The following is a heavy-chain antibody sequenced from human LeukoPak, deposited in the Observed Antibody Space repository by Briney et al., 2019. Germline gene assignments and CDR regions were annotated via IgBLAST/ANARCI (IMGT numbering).Heavy chain of an antibody. CDR2: ISHTGDTQ. J-gene: IGHJ4*02. D-gene: IGHD2-15*01. Sequence: PGGSLRLSCAASGFSFSSYSICWVRQAPGKGLEWVSYISHTGDTQYYADSVKGRLTISRDNAKNSGYLQMNTLRAEDTAVYYCARDRGYCTGGSCYRYFETWGQGTLVTVSS. V-gene: IGHV3-48*01. CDR3: ARDRGYCTGGSCYRYFET. CDR1: GFSFSSYS.